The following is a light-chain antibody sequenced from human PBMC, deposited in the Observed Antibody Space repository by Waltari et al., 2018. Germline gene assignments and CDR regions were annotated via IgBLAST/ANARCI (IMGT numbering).Light chain of an antibody. CDR3: QVWDSSTDQVV. Sequence: SYVLTQPPSVSVAPGKTATISCGGNDIGDKAVHWSQQKPGPAPLTVMSYNSDRPSGIPERLSGSNSGTTATLTISRVEAGDEADYYCQVWDSSTDQVVFGGGTQLTVL. J-gene: IGLJ7*01. V-gene: IGLV3-21*04. CDR1: DIGDKA. CDR2: YNS.